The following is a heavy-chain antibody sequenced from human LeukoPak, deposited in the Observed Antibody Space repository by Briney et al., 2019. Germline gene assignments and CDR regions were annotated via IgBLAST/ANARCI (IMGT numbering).Heavy chain of an antibody. CDR2: IIPILGIA. Sequence: ASVKVSCKASGCTVSSYTISWVRQAPGQGLEWMGRIIPILGIANYAQKFQGRVTITADKSTSTAYMELSSLRSEDTAVYYCARAPYYYGSGSYLGSPGAFDIWGQGTMVTVSS. D-gene: IGHD3-10*01. CDR3: ARAPYYYGSGSYLGSPGAFDI. CDR1: GCTVSSYT. V-gene: IGHV1-69*02. J-gene: IGHJ3*02.